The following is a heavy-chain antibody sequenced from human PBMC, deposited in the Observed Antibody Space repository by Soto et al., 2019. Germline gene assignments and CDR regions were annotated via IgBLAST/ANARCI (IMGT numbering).Heavy chain of an antibody. CDR3: ARDRIVEDYYYGMDV. J-gene: IGHJ6*02. D-gene: IGHD2-15*01. CDR1: GGSVSSGSYY. V-gene: IGHV4-61*01. CDR2: IYYSGST. Sequence: KPSETLSLTCTVSGGSVSSGSYYWSWIRQPPGKGLEWIGYIYYSGSTNYNPSLKSRVTISVDTSKNQFSLKLSSVTAADTAVYYCARDRIVEDYYYGMDVWGQGTTVTVSS.